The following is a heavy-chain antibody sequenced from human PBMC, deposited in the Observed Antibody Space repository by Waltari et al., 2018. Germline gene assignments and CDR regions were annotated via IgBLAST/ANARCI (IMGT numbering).Heavy chain of an antibody. Sequence: QVQLQELGPGLVKPSQTLSLTCTVSGGSISSGSYYWSWIRQPAGKGLEWIGYIYTSGSTNYNPSLKSRVTISVDTSKNQFSLKLSSVTAADTAVYYCARVLSNWNYRYAFDIWGQGTMVTVSS. CDR2: IYTSGST. D-gene: IGHD1-7*01. CDR3: ARVLSNWNYRYAFDI. J-gene: IGHJ3*02. V-gene: IGHV4-61*09. CDR1: GGSISSGSYY.